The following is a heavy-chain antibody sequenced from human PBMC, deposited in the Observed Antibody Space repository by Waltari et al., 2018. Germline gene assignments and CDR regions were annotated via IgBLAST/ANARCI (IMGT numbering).Heavy chain of an antibody. CDR1: GYTLTDLS. CDR3: ATDGYCSGGSCYWLDY. Sequence: QVQLVQSGAEVKKPGASVKVSCKVSGYTLTDLSMHWVRQAPGKGLEWMGGFDPEDGETIYAQKFQGRVTMTEDTSTDTAYMELSSLRSEDTAVYYCATDGYCSGGSCYWLDYWGQGTLVTVSS. D-gene: IGHD2-15*01. V-gene: IGHV1-24*01. J-gene: IGHJ4*02. CDR2: FDPEDGET.